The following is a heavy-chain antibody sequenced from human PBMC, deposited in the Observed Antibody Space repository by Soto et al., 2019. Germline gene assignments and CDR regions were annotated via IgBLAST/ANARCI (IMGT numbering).Heavy chain of an antibody. J-gene: IGHJ6*02. V-gene: IGHV3-53*01. CDR1: GFTVNNYQ. CDR2: IYSGGVT. CDR3: ARDPSTTGYYGLDV. Sequence: GGSLRLSCAASGFTVNNYQINWVRQAPGKGLEWVSVIYSGGVTYYPDSVKGRFTTIRDTSKNTVYLQMNSLRADDTAMYYCARDPSTTGYYGLDVWGQGTTVTVSS.